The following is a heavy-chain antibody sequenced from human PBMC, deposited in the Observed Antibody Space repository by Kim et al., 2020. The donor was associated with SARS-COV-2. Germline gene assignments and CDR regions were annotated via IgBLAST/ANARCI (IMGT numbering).Heavy chain of an antibody. CDR1: GFTFSNYA. Sequence: GGSLRLSCAASGFTFSNYAMSWVRQAPGKGLEWVSTISGSGGSTYYADSVKGRFTISRDNSKNTLYLQVNSLRAEDTAVYYCAKGVYSVNYYYFQHWGQGTLVTVSS. CDR2: ISGSGGST. V-gene: IGHV3-23*01. D-gene: IGHD1-26*01. CDR3: AKGVYSVNYYYFQH. J-gene: IGHJ1*01.